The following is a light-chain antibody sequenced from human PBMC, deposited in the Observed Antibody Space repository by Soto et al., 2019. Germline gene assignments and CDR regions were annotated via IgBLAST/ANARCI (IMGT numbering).Light chain of an antibody. V-gene: IGKV4-1*01. CDR1: QNVLYSSNNKNY. Sequence: DIVLTQSPDSLAVSLGERATINCKSSQNVLYSSNNKNYLAWYQQRPGQPPKLLIYWASTRESGVPDRFSGSGSGTDFTLTISSLQADDVAVYYCQQYYTSPLTFGGGTQVEIK. CDR3: QQYYTSPLT. J-gene: IGKJ4*01. CDR2: WAS.